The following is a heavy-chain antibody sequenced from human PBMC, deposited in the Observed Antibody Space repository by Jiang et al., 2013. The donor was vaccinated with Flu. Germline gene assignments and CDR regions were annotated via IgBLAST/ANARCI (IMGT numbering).Heavy chain of an antibody. CDR2: INPNSGGT. D-gene: IGHD1-26*01. J-gene: IGHJ5*02. Sequence: WVRQAPGQGLEWMGWINPNSGGTNYAQKFQGWVTMTRDTSISTAYMELSRLRSDDTAVYYCAREGIYSGSYSGGWFDPWGQGTLVTVSS. CDR3: AREGIYSGSYSGGWFDP. V-gene: IGHV1-2*04.